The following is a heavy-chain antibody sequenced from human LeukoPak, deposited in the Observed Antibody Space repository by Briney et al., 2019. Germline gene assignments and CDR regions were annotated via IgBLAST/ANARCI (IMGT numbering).Heavy chain of an antibody. Sequence: ASVKVSCKASGYTFTGYYMHWVRQAPGQGLEWMGWINPKSGGTNYAQKFQGRVTMTRDTSISTAYMEMSRLRSDDTAVYYCARLAVAGTMPIDYWGQGTLVTVSS. CDR3: ARLAVAGTMPIDY. CDR2: INPKSGGT. V-gene: IGHV1-2*02. D-gene: IGHD6-19*01. J-gene: IGHJ4*02. CDR1: GYTFTGYY.